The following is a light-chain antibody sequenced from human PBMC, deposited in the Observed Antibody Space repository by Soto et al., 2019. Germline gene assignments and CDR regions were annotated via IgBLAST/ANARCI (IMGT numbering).Light chain of an antibody. Sequence: EIVLTQSPGTLSLSPGERAALSCRASQRLSSSYLAWYQQKPGQAPRLLIYDASNRATGIPARFSGRGSGTDLTLTISSLEPEDFEVYYCQQRSNWPSWTVGHGTK. CDR1: QRLSSSY. J-gene: IGKJ1*01. V-gene: IGKV3-11*01. CDR3: QQRSNWPSWT. CDR2: DAS.